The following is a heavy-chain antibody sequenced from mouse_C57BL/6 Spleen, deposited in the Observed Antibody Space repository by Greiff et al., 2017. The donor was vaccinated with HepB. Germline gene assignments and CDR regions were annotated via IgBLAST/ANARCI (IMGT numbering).Heavy chain of an antibody. V-gene: IGHV1-72*01. CDR3: ARSLWFPYWYYDV. CDR1: GYTFTSYW. D-gene: IGHD2-2*01. CDR2: IDPNSGGN. J-gene: IGHJ1*03. Sequence: QVQLQQPGAELVKPGASVKLSCKASGYTFTSYWMHWVKQRPGRGLEWIGSIDPNSGGNKYNEKFKSKATLTVDKPSSTAYMQLSSLTSADSAVYYCARSLWFPYWYYDVWGTRTTVTVSS.